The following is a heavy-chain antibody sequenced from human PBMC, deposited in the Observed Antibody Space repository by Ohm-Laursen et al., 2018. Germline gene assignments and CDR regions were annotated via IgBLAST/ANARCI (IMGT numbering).Heavy chain of an antibody. CDR3: ASTYDSSGYYIY. CDR2: ISSNGGST. CDR1: GFTFSSYA. V-gene: IGHV3-64*01. J-gene: IGHJ4*02. Sequence: SLRLSCAASGFTFSSYAMHWVRQAPGKGLEYVSAISSNGGSTYYANSVKGRFTISRDNSKNTLYLQMNSLRAEDTAVYYCASTYDSSGYYIYWGQGTLVTVSS. D-gene: IGHD3-22*01.